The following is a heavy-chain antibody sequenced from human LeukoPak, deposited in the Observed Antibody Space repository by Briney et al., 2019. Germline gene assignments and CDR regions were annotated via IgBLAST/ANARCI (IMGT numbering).Heavy chain of an antibody. D-gene: IGHD6-6*01. CDR3: ARGIYSSSPFDY. J-gene: IGHJ4*02. CDR2: INAGNGNT. Sequence: VASVKVSCKASGYTFTSYAMHWVRQAPGQRLEWMGWINAGNGNTKYSQEFQGRVTITRDTSASTAYMELSSLRSEDMAVYYCARGIYSSSPFDYWGQGTLVTVSS. V-gene: IGHV1-3*03. CDR1: GYTFTSYA.